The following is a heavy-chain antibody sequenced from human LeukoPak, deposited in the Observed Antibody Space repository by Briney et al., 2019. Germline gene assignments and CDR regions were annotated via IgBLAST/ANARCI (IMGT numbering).Heavy chain of an antibody. V-gene: IGHV4-39*07. J-gene: IGHJ4*02. Sequence: SETLSLICTVSGGSISSSSYYWGWIRQPPGKGLEWIGSIYYSGSTYYNPSLKSRVTISVDTSKNQFSLKLSSVTAADTAVYYCARAPPGIAAAGEFDYWGQGTLVTVSS. CDR3: ARAPPGIAAAGEFDY. CDR1: GGSISSSSYY. CDR2: IYYSGST. D-gene: IGHD6-13*01.